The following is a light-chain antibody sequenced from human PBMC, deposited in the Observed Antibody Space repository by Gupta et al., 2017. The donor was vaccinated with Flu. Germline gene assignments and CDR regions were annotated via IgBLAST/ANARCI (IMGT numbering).Light chain of an antibody. CDR2: RNN. J-gene: IGLJ1*01. V-gene: IGLV1-47*01. Sequence: SVLTQPPSASVPPRQRVTIACSGSSSNIGSNYVYWSQRHPGTAPKLLINRNNQLPTGVPGRFSGSNSGTSASMAISRLRAVDAADYYCSAWDYSGSGHVFGTGTKVTVL. CDR1: SSNIGSNY. CDR3: SAWDYSGSGHV.